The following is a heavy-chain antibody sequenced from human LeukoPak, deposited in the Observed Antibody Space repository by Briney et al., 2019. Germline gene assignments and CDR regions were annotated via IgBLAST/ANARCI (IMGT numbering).Heavy chain of an antibody. Sequence: PGGSLRLSCAASGFTFSSYSMNWVRQAPGKGLEWVSSISSSSSYIYYADSVKGRFTISRDNAKNSLYLQMNSLRAEDTAVYYCARDGVVVAATPKDYYYGMDVWGQGTTVTVSS. J-gene: IGHJ6*02. D-gene: IGHD2-15*01. CDR3: ARDGVVVAATPKDYYYGMDV. CDR2: ISSSSSYI. V-gene: IGHV3-21*01. CDR1: GFTFSSYS.